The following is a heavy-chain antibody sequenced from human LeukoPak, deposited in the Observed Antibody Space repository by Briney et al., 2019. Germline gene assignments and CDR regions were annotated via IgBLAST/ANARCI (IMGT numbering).Heavy chain of an antibody. CDR2: TSGSGGST. CDR1: GFTFSSYA. Sequence: GGPLRLSCAASGFTFSSYAMSWVRPAPGKGLEWVSATSGSGGSTYYADSVKGRFTISRDNSKSTLYLQMNSLRAEDTAVYYCAKDHRYYYDSSGHYFGDYWGQGTLATVSS. J-gene: IGHJ4*02. V-gene: IGHV3-23*01. D-gene: IGHD3-22*01. CDR3: AKDHRYYYDSSGHYFGDY.